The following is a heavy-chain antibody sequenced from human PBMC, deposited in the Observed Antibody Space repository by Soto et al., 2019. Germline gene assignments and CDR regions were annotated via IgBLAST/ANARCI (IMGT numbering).Heavy chain of an antibody. D-gene: IGHD1-26*01. CDR1: GGSISSGSYH. V-gene: IGHV4-31*03. CDR2: IYYSGSS. J-gene: IGHJ4*02. Sequence: PSETLSLTCTVSGGSISSGSYHWSWIRQHPGKGLEWIGNIYYSGSSYYNPSLKSRATISIDTSKDQFSLRLGSVTAADTAVYYCARVEGSSYYFRHACWGRRTLVTVSS. CDR3: ARVEGSSYYFRHAC.